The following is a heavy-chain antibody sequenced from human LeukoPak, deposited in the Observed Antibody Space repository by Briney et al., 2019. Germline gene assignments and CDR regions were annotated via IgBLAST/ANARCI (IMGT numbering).Heavy chain of an antibody. Sequence: SVKVSCTASGGTFSSYAISWVRQAPGQGLEWMGGIIPIFGTANYAQKFQGRDTITADESTSTAYMELSSLRSEDTAVYYCAISPGSSGLFDPWGQGTLVTVSS. CDR1: GGTFSSYA. D-gene: IGHD6-19*01. CDR3: AISPGSSGLFDP. J-gene: IGHJ5*02. V-gene: IGHV1-69*13. CDR2: IIPIFGTA.